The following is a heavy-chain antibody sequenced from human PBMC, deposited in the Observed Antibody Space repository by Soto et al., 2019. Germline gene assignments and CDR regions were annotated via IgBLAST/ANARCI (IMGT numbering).Heavy chain of an antibody. D-gene: IGHD3-10*01. CDR1: GYTFTSYG. CDR3: AREVVTTVRGVTYYYGMDV. V-gene: IGHV1-18*01. CDR2: ISAYNGNT. J-gene: IGHJ6*02. Sequence: QVQLVQSGAEVKKPGASVKVSCKASGYTFTSYGISWVRQAPGQGLEWMGWISAYNGNTNYAQKLQGRVTMTTDTPRSAANKGLRSRRSDDTAVHYCAREVVTTVRGVTYYYGMDVWGQGTTVTVSS.